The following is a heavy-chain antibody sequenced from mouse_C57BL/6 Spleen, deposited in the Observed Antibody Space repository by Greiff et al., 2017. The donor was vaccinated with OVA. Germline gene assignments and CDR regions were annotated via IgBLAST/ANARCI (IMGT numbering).Heavy chain of an antibody. CDR1: GFSLTSYG. D-gene: IGHD1-1*01. CDR3: ARNWGGSSYDAMDY. CDR2: IWSGGST. V-gene: IGHV2-2*01. Sequence: VQLVESGPGLVQPSQSLSITCTVSGFSLTSYGVHWVRQSPGKGLEWLGVIWSGGSTDYNAAFISRLSISKDNSKSQVFFKMNSLQADDTAIYYCARNWGGSSYDAMDYWGQGTSVTVSS. J-gene: IGHJ4*01.